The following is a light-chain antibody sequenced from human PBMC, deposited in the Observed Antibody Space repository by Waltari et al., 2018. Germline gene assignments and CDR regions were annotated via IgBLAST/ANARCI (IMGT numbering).Light chain of an antibody. Sequence: DIQMTQSPPSLSASVGDRVTITCRATQSISTSLNWYQQKPGKAPNLVIYGASSLERGVPSRFSGSGSGTDFTLTISSLHPEDFATYYCQQSYTTPFTFGPGTKVDLK. CDR3: QQSYTTPFT. CDR2: GAS. V-gene: IGKV1-39*01. CDR1: QSISTS. J-gene: IGKJ3*01.